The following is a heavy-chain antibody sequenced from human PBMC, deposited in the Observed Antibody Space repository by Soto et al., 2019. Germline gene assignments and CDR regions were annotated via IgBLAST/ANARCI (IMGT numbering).Heavy chain of an antibody. Sequence: EVQLLESGGGLVQPGGSLRLSCAASGFTFNNYAMSWVRQAQGKGLEWVSAISGGGDTTSYADSVKGRFTVSRDGSKNTLYLQMNSLRAEDTAVYYCAKGRGGSGSLTPRVDFWGQGTLVTVSS. CDR2: ISGGGDTT. D-gene: IGHD3-10*01. CDR1: GFTFNNYA. CDR3: AKGRGGSGSLTPRVDF. J-gene: IGHJ4*02. V-gene: IGHV3-23*01.